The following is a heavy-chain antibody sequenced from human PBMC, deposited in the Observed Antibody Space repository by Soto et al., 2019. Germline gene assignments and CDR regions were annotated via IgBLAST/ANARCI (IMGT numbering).Heavy chain of an antibody. D-gene: IGHD4-17*01. CDR3: ARVEVGGNYGDYYFDY. V-gene: IGHV1-69*02. CDR1: GGTFSSYT. J-gene: IGHJ4*02. CDR2: IIPILGIA. Sequence: EASVKVSCKASGGTFSSYTISWVRQAPGQGLEWMGRIIPILGIANYAQKFQGRVTITADKSTSTAYMELSSLRSEDTAVYYCARVEVGGNYGDYYFDYWGQGTLVTVSS.